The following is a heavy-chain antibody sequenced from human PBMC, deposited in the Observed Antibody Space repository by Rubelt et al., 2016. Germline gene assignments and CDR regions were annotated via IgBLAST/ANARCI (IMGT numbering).Heavy chain of an antibody. J-gene: IGHJ4*02. Sequence: VQLVESGGGVVQPGRSLRLSCTASGFTFGAYAVSWFRQAPGKGLEWVGRARNKANSYTTEYAASVKGRFTISRDDSKNSLVLQRNGLRAEETAADDCAKVGGIAVSDRFDCWGQGTLVTVSS. CDR3: AKVGGIAVSDRFDC. CDR2: ARNKANSYTT. V-gene: IGHV3-72*01. CDR1: GFTFGAYA. D-gene: IGHD6-19*01.